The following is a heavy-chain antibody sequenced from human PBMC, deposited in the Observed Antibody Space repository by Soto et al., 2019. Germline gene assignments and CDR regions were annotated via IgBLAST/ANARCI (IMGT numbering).Heavy chain of an antibody. D-gene: IGHD2-2*01. CDR3: AKSKPLVPAASDYFDY. CDR1: GFTFSNYA. V-gene: IGHV3-23*01. Sequence: EVQLLESGGGLVQPGGSLRLSCEASGFTFSNYAMSWVRQAPGKGLEWGSGISTSGGSTFYADSVKGRFAISRDNSKNTLYLLMSGLRAEDTAVYYCAKSKPLVPAASDYFDYWGQGTLVAVSS. CDR2: ISTSGGST. J-gene: IGHJ4*02.